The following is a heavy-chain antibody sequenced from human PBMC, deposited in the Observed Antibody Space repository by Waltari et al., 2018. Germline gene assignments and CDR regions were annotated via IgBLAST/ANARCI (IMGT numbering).Heavy chain of an antibody. CDR3: ARDRAAAGISYYYYYMDV. J-gene: IGHJ6*03. CDR1: GGSISSYY. CDR2: IYTSGST. D-gene: IGHD6-13*01. V-gene: IGHV4-4*07. Sequence: QVQLQESGPGLVKPSETLSLTCTVSGGSISSYYWSWIRQPAGKGLEWIGRIYTSGSTNYNPSLKSRVTMSVDTSKNQFSLKLSSVTAADTAVYYCARDRAAAGISYYYYYMDVWGKGTTVTISS.